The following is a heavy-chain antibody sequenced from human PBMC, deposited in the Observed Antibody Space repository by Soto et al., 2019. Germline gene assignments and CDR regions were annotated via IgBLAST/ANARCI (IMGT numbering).Heavy chain of an antibody. D-gene: IGHD2-15*01. CDR1: GYRNTRDG. J-gene: IGHJ4*02. V-gene: IGHV1-18*01. Sequence: APLKLSRKTSGYRNTRDGISRRRQTTGQGLEWMGWISAYNGNTNYAQKLQGRVTMTTDTSTSTAYMELRSLRSDDTAGYSFARVSGQSVGGCPNLSAYWVKGSLVPVS. CDR2: ISAYNGNT. CDR3: ARVSGQSVGGCPNLSAY.